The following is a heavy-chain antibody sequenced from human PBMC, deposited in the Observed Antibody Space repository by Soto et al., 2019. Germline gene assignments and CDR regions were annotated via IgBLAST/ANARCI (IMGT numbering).Heavy chain of an antibody. CDR3: ARGSGYYHNWFDP. J-gene: IGHJ5*02. D-gene: IGHD3-22*01. CDR1: GYAFTGYF. Sequence: ASVKVSCKASGYAFTGYFLHWVRQAPGQGLEWMGWINPNSGDTNYAQKFQGRVTMTRDTSFSTAYMELSSLRSDDTAVYYCARGSGYYHNWFDPWGQGTLVTVSS. CDR2: INPNSGDT. V-gene: IGHV1-2*02.